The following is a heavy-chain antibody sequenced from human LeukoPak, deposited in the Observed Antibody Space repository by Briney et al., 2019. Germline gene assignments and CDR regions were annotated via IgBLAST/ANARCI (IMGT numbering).Heavy chain of an antibody. V-gene: IGHV1-2*02. J-gene: IGHJ6*03. D-gene: IGHD6-13*01. Sequence: AAVKDSCMASGYTYIGYFMHAVRPAPGQGGERMGWIYLNSGGTNNTQKFQGRVSITRDTSISTAYMELSRLRSDDTAVYYCARNTGIAAAGNPSYYYYYYMDVWGKGTTVTVSS. CDR1: GYTYIGYF. CDR2: IYLNSGGT. CDR3: ARNTGIAAAGNPSYYYYYYMDV.